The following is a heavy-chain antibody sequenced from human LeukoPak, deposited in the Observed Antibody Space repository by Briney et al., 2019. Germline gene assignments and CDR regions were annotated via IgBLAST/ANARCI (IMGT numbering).Heavy chain of an antibody. CDR1: GGSIGIHY. D-gene: IGHD3-10*01. CDR2: IYYSDST. Sequence: SSETLSLTCTVSGGSIGIHYLSWLRQPPGKGLECIGYIYYSDSTNYNPSLKSRVTISVDTSKNQFSLKMRSVTAADTAVYYCARHSYGSYWYFDLWGRGTLVTVSS. CDR3: ARHSYGSYWYFDL. V-gene: IGHV4-59*08. J-gene: IGHJ2*01.